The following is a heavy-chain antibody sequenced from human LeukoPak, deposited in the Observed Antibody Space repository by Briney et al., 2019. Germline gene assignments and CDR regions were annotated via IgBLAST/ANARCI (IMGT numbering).Heavy chain of an antibody. CDR3: AKWETYYDFWSGYYVGDIWDAFDI. CDR2: ISGSGGST. V-gene: IGHV3-23*01. CDR1: GFTFSSYA. J-gene: IGHJ3*02. D-gene: IGHD3-3*01. Sequence: GGSLRLSCAASGFTFSSYAMSWVRQAPGKGLEWVSAISGSGGSTYYADSVKGRFTISRDNSKNTLYLQMNSLRAEDTAVYYCAKWETYYDFWSGYYVGDIWDAFDIWGQGTMVTVSS.